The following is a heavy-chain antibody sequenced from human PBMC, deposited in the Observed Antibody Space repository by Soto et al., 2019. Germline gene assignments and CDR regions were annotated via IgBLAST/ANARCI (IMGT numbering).Heavy chain of an antibody. CDR2: ISGSGGST. J-gene: IGHJ2*01. Sequence: EVQLLESGGGLVQPGGSLRLSCAASGFTFSSYAMSWVRQAPGKGLEWVSVISGSGGSTYYADSVKGRFTISRDNSKNARDLQMNSLRAEDTAVYYCAHMAAAGSCWYFGLWGRGTLVTVSS. CDR1: GFTFSSYA. D-gene: IGHD6-13*01. CDR3: AHMAAAGSCWYFGL. V-gene: IGHV3-23*01.